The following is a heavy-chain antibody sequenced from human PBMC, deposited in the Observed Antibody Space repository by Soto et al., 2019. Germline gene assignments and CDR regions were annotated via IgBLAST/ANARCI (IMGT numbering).Heavy chain of an antibody. CDR2: IIPIFGTA. Sequence: QVQLVQSGAEVKKPGSSVKVSCKASGGTFSSYAISWVRQAPGQGLEWMGGIIPIFGTANYAQKFQGRVTITADESTSTADMELSSLRSEDTAVDYCARVYDSSGYTHYYYGMDVWGQGTTVTVSS. J-gene: IGHJ6*02. V-gene: IGHV1-69*01. CDR1: GGTFSSYA. D-gene: IGHD3-22*01. CDR3: ARVYDSSGYTHYYYGMDV.